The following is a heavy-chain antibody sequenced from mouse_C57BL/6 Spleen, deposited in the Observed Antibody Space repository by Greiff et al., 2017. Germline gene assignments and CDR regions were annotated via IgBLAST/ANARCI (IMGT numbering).Heavy chain of an antibody. J-gene: IGHJ3*01. D-gene: IGHD2-2*01. CDR3: ARSSYVYAWFAY. CDR2: INPSNGGT. Sequence: QVQLQQSGTELVKPGASVKLSCKASGYTFTSYWMHWVKQRPGQGLEWIGNINPSNGGTNYNEKFKSKATLAVDKSSSTAYMQLSSLTSEDSAVYYCARSSYVYAWFAYWGQGTLVTVSA. V-gene: IGHV1-53*01. CDR1: GYTFTSYW.